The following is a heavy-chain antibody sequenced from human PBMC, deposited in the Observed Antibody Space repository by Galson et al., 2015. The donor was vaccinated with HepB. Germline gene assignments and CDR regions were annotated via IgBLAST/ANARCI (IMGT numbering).Heavy chain of an antibody. CDR3: ARDSRGGRDTAMEGGFDY. V-gene: IGHV3-30-3*01. CDR1: GFTFSSYA. CDR2: ISYDGNNK. Sequence: SLRLSCAASGFTFSSYAMHWVRQAPGKGLEWAAVISYDGNNKYHADSVKGRFTISRDNSKNTLYLQMNSLRAEDTAAYYCARDSRGGRDTAMEGGFDYWGQGTLVTVSS. J-gene: IGHJ4*02. D-gene: IGHD5-18*01.